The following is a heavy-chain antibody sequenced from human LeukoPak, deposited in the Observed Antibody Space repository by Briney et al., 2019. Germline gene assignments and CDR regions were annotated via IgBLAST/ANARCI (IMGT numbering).Heavy chain of an antibody. CDR3: ARGSGWYNAFDI. Sequence: GGSLRLSCAASGFTFSSYAMHWVRQAPGKGLEWVAVISYDGSNKYYADSVKGRFTISRDNSKNTLYLQMNSLRAEDTAVYYCARGSGWYNAFDIWGQGTMVTVSS. V-gene: IGHV3-30-3*01. CDR2: ISYDGSNK. CDR1: GFTFSSYA. D-gene: IGHD6-19*01. J-gene: IGHJ3*02.